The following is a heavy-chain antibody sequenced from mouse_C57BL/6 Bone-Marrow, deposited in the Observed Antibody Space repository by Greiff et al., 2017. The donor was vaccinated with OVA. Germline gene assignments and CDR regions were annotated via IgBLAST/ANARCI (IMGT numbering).Heavy chain of an antibody. J-gene: IGHJ4*01. Sequence: VQLQQSGPELVKPGASVKISCKASGYAFSSSWMNWVKQRPGKGLEWIGRIYPGDGDTNYNGKFKGKATLTADKSSSTAYMQLSSLTSEDSAVYFCASRAYARDYWGQGTSVTVSS. CDR2: IYPGDGDT. CDR1: GYAFSSSW. CDR3: ASRAYARDY. V-gene: IGHV1-82*01. D-gene: IGHD3-3*01.